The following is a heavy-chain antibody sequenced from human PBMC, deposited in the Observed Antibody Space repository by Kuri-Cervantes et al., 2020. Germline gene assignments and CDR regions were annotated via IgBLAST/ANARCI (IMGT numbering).Heavy chain of an antibody. CDR3: ARDPNYYDSCGYFGY. D-gene: IGHD3-22*01. J-gene: IGHJ4*02. CDR2: IIPIDGTS. CDR1: GGTFNPCS. V-gene: IGHV1-69*05. Sequence: SVKVSCKASGGTFNPCSITWVRQAPGQGLEWIGGIIPIDGTSKYAQKFQGRVTITTDESTTTAYMQLSSLRSDDTAVYCCARDPNYYDSCGYFGYWGQGTLVTVSS.